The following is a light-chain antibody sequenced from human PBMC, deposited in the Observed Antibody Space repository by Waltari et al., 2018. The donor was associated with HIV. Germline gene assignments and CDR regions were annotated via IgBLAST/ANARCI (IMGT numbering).Light chain of an antibody. CDR1: SSDVGSYNV. CDR2: EGS. J-gene: IGLJ3*02. V-gene: IGLV2-23*01. Sequence: QSALTQPASVSGSPGQSITIACTGTSSDVGSYNVVSGYQQHPGKAPKPMIYEGSNRPSVVSNRFSGSKSGNTASLTLSGLQAEDEADYYCCSYAGSSTLDWVFGGGTKLTVL. CDR3: CSYAGSSTLDWV.